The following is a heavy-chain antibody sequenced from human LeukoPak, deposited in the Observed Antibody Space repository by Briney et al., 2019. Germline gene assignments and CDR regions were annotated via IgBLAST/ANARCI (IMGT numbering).Heavy chain of an antibody. J-gene: IGHJ5*02. CDR3: ARSWYYGSGRYYPDWFDP. CDR1: GGSISSSSYY. Sequence: SETLSLTCTVSGGSISSSSYYWGWIRQPPGEGLQCIGRVYYSGNAYHNPSLKSRVSISVDTSKNQFSLKLSSVTAADTAVYYCARSWYYGSGRYYPDWFDPWGQGTLVAVSS. D-gene: IGHD3-10*01. V-gene: IGHV4-39*01. CDR2: VYYSGNA.